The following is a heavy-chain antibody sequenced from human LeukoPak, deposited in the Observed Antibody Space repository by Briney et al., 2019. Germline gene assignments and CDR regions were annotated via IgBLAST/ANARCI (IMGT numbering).Heavy chain of an antibody. V-gene: IGHV4-61*02. CDR1: GGSISSGSYY. Sequence: SETLSLTCTVSGGSISSGSYYWSWIRQPAGKGLEWIGRIYTSGSTNYNPSPKSRVTISVDTSKNQFSLKLSSVTAADTAVYYCARALHPEYGSGSYYNSSLWFDPWGQGTLVTVSS. J-gene: IGHJ5*02. CDR3: ARALHPEYGSGSYYNSSLWFDP. CDR2: IYTSGST. D-gene: IGHD3-10*01.